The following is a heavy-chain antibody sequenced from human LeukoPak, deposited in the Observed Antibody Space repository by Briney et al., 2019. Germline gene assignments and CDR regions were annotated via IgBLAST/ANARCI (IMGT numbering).Heavy chain of an antibody. D-gene: IGHD1-14*01. CDR3: AIDWYEQFTF. Sequence: RASVKVSCKVSGYLITKLPMHWVRQAPGKGLEYMGGFDPEDGETIYAEKFQDRVTMTEDTSTNTAFMELTSLRSDDTAFYYCAIDWYEQFTFWGQGTLVTVSS. V-gene: IGHV1-24*01. CDR2: FDPEDGET. CDR1: GYLITKLP. J-gene: IGHJ4*02.